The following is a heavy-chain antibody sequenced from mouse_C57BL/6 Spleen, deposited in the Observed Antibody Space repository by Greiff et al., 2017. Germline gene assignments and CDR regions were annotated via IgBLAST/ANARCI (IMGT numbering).Heavy chain of an antibody. CDR3: ARAITTVVATRAWFAD. Sequence: QVQLQQSGPELVKPGASVKISCKASGYAFSSSWMNWVKQRPGKGLEWIGRIYPGDGDTNYNGKFKGKATLTADKSSSTADMQLSSLTSEHSALYFGARAITTVVATRAWFADWGQGTLVTVSA. J-gene: IGHJ3*01. V-gene: IGHV1-82*01. CDR1: GYAFSSSW. CDR2: IYPGDGDT. D-gene: IGHD1-1*01.